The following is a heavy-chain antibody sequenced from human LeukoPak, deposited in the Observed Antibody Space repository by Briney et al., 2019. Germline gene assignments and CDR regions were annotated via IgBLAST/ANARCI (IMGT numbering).Heavy chain of an antibody. CDR1: GGSFSGYY. CDR3: ARDPDCSGGSCSFNY. CDR2: ISHSGST. V-gene: IGHV4-34*01. J-gene: IGHJ4*02. Sequence: PSETLSLTCAVYGGSFSGYYWSWIRQPPGKGLEWIGEISHSGSTNYNPSLKSRVTISVDTSKNQFSLKLSSVTAADTAVYYCARDPDCSGGSCSFNYWGQGTLVTVSS. D-gene: IGHD2-15*01.